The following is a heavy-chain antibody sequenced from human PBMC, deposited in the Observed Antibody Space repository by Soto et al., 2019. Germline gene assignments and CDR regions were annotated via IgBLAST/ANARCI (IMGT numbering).Heavy chain of an antibody. CDR1: WFSLRTSGMC. J-gene: IGHJ6*02. CDR3: ARSPPYYYYGMDV. Sequence: SGPTLVNPTQTLTMTCTFSWFSLRTSGMCVSWIRQPPGKALEWLALIDWDDDKYYSTSLKTRLTISKDTSKKQVVLTMTNMDPVDTATYYCARSPPYYYYGMDVWGQGTTVTVSS. CDR2: IDWDDDK. V-gene: IGHV2-70*01.